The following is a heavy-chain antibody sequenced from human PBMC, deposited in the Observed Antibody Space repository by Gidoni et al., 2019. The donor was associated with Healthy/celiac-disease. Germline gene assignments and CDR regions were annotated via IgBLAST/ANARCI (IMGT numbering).Heavy chain of an antibody. Sequence: QVQLQESGPGLVKPSETLSPTCTASGGPISSYYWSWIRQPPGKGLEWIGYIYYSGGTNYNPSLKSRVTISVDTSKNQVSLKLSSVTAADAAVYYWASGLTGGSPFDYWGQGTLVTVSS. CDR3: ASGLTGGSPFDY. CDR2: IYYSGGT. D-gene: IGHD2-15*01. CDR1: GGPISSYY. J-gene: IGHJ4*02. V-gene: IGHV4-59*01.